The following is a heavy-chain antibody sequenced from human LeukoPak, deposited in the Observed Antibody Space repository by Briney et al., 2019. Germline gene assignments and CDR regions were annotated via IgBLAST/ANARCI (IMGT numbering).Heavy chain of an antibody. Sequence: ASVKVSCKASGYTFTSYYMHWVRQAPGQGLEWMGIINPSGGSTSYAQKFQGRVTMTTDTSTSTAYMELRSLRSDDTAVYYCARDPGRVRILVDYAYDYWGQGTLVTVSS. J-gene: IGHJ4*02. D-gene: IGHD3-22*01. CDR1: GYTFTSYY. CDR2: INPSGGST. CDR3: ARDPGRVRILVDYAYDY. V-gene: IGHV1-46*01.